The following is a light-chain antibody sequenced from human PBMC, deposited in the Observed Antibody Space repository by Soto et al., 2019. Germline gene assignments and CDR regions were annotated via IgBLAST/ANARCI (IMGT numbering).Light chain of an antibody. Sequence: QSALTQPASVSGSPGQSITISCTGTSSDVGGYNYVSWYQQHPGKAPTLMIYDVSNRPSGVSNRFSGSKSGNTASLTISGLQAEDEADYYCSSYTSSSSLNVVFGGGTKLTVL. J-gene: IGLJ2*01. CDR1: SSDVGGYNY. V-gene: IGLV2-14*01. CDR3: SSYTSSSSLNVV. CDR2: DVS.